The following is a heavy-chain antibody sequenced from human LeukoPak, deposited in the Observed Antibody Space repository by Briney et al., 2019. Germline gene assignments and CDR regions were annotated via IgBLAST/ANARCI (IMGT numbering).Heavy chain of an antibody. D-gene: IGHD3-10*01. CDR3: ARDRLTMVRGAMGY. CDR2: ISSTGYST. J-gene: IGHJ4*02. V-gene: IGHV3-11*01. CDR1: GFTFSNYW. Sequence: GGSLRLSCAASGFTFSNYWMTWVRQAPGKGLEWVSYISSTGYSTYYADSVKGRFTISRDNAKNSLNLQMHNLRVEDTAFYYCARDRLTMVRGAMGYWGQGTLVTVSS.